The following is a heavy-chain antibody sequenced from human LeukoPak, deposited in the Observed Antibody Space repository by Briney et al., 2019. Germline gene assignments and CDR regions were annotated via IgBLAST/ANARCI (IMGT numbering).Heavy chain of an antibody. D-gene: IGHD6-13*01. CDR2: ISGSGGST. V-gene: IGHV3-23*01. CDR3: AGKAAAGTQDLDY. CDR1: GFTFSSYA. Sequence: GGSLRLSCAASGFTFSSYAMSWVRQAPGKGLEWVSAISGSGGSTYYADSVKGRFTISRDNSKNTVYLQMYSLRAEDTAVYYCAGKAAAGTQDLDYWGQGTLVTVSS. J-gene: IGHJ4*02.